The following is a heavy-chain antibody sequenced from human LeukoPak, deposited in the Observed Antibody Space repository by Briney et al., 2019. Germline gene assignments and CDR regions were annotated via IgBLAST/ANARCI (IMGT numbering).Heavy chain of an antibody. CDR2: INPSGGST. D-gene: IGHD3-3*01. J-gene: IGHJ4*02. CDR1: GYTFTSYY. CDR3: ARFLGPDYYFDY. V-gene: IGHV1-46*01. Sequence: ASVKVSCKASGYTFTSYYMHWVRQAPGQGLEWMGIINPSGGSTSYAQKFQGRVTMTRDMSTSTVYMELSSLRSEDTAVYYCARFLGPDYYFDYWGQGTLVTVSS.